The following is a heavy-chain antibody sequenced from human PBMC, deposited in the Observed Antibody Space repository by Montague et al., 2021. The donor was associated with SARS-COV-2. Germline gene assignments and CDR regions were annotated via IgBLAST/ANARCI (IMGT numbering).Heavy chain of an antibody. CDR1: GYDFTTYW. CDR2: INPADSRA. CDR3: ARSQHCSSDCYLAY. Sequence: QSGAEVKKSGESLRISCRAPGYDFTTYWISWVRQMPGKGLEWIGRINPADSRADYGPSFQGQVTMSVDRSITTAYLQWSSLKASDTAIYYCARSQHCSSDCYLAYWGQGSLVTVSS. J-gene: IGHJ4*02. D-gene: IGHD2-21*02. V-gene: IGHV5-10-1*01.